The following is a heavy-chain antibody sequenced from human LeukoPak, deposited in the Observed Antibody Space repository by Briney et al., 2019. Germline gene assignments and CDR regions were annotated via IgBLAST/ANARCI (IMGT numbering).Heavy chain of an antibody. D-gene: IGHD6-6*01. V-gene: IGHV1-2*02. CDR2: INPNSGGT. Sequence: ASVKVSCKASGYTFTSYYMHWVRQAPGQGLEWMGWINPNSGGTNYAQKFQGRVTMTRDTSISTAYMELSRLRSDDTAVYYCARRGGTVDLVHAFDIWGQGTMVTVSS. CDR1: GYTFTSYY. J-gene: IGHJ3*02. CDR3: ARRGGTVDLVHAFDI.